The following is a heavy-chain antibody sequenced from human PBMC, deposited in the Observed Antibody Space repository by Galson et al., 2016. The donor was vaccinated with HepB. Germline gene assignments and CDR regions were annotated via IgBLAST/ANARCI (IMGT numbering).Heavy chain of an antibody. CDR2: IYYSGST. Sequence: SETLSLTCTVSGGSISSYYWSWIRQPPGKGLEWIGYIYYSGSTNYNPSLKSRVTISVDTSKNQFSLKLSSVTAADTAVYYCATTLGYSYGGRNFDYWGQGTLVTVSS. CDR3: ATTLGYSYGGRNFDY. J-gene: IGHJ4*02. CDR1: GGSISSYY. V-gene: IGHV4-59*01. D-gene: IGHD5-18*01.